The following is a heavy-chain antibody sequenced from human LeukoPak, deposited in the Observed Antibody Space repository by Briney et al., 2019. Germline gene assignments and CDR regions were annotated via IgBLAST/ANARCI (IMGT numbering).Heavy chain of an antibody. D-gene: IGHD2-21*01. V-gene: IGHV1-46*01. Sequence: GSVKVSCKASGYTFTSYYMHWVRQAPGQGLEWMGIINPSGGSTSYAQKFQGRVTMTRDMSTSTVYMELSSLRSEDTAVYYCARGLSHWRYSHWGQGTLVTVSS. J-gene: IGHJ4*02. CDR3: ARGLSHWRYSH. CDR1: GYTFTSYY. CDR2: INPSGGST.